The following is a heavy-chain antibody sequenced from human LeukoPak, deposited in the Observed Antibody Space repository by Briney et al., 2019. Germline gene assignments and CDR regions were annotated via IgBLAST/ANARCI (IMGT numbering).Heavy chain of an antibody. CDR3: ARGWSREYYDFWSGYPDPIVFDY. Sequence: SETLSLTCTVSGGSISSYYWSWIRQPPGKGLEWIGYIYYSGSTNYNPSLKSRVTISVDTSKNQFSLKLSSVTAADTAVYYCARGWSREYYDFWSGYPDPIVFDYWGQGTLVTVSS. CDR1: GGSISSYY. V-gene: IGHV4-59*01. CDR2: IYYSGST. D-gene: IGHD3-3*01. J-gene: IGHJ4*02.